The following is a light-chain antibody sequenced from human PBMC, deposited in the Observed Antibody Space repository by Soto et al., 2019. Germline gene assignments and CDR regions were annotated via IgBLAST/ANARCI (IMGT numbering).Light chain of an antibody. J-gene: IGKJ3*01. Sequence: DIQMTQSPSTLSASVGDGVTITCRASQNITRWLAWYQQKPGKDPKLLIYKASSLESGVPSRFSGSGSGTAFTRTINRLQPDDFATYYCQQYDNYVEFTFGPGTKVDIK. CDR2: KAS. CDR1: QNITRW. V-gene: IGKV1-5*03. CDR3: QQYDNYVEFT.